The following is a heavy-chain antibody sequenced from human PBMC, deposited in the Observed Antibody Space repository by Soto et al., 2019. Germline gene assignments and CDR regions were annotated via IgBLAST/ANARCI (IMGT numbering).Heavy chain of an antibody. CDR2: ISYTGST. CDR3: ARGYCSGGSCPADAFDI. J-gene: IGHJ3*02. Sequence: SETLSLTCSVSGGSISSYYWGWIRQPPGKGLEWIGYISYTGSTDYSPSLKSRVTISVDTSKNQFSLKLSSVTAADTAVYYCARGYCSGGSCPADAFDIWGQGTMVTVSS. CDR1: GGSISSYY. D-gene: IGHD2-15*01. V-gene: IGHV4-59*01.